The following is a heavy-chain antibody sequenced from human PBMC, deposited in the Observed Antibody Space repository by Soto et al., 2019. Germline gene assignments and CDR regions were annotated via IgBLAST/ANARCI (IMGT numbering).Heavy chain of an antibody. CDR1: GGTFSSYA. CDR3: ARESRMRKLPSYGMDV. D-gene: IGHD2-15*01. V-gene: IGHV1-69*06. CDR2: IIPIFGTA. Sequence: QVQLVQSGAEVKKPGSSVKVSCKASGGTFSSYAISWVRQAPGQGLEWMGGIIPIFGTANYAQKFQGRVTITADKSTSTAYMELSSLRSEDMAVYYCARESRMRKLPSYGMDVWGQGTTVTVSS. J-gene: IGHJ6*02.